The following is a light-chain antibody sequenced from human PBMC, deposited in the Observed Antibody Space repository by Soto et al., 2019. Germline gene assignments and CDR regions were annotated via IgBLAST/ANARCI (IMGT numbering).Light chain of an antibody. CDR2: GAS. CDR1: QSVVSSY. Sequence: EIVLTQSPGTLSLSPGERATLSCRASQSVVSSYLAWYQQKPGQAPRLLIFGASSRAPGIPDRFSGSGSGTEYTLTISRLEPEEFAVYYWQHYGTSSITFGQGTRLEIK. V-gene: IGKV3-20*01. J-gene: IGKJ5*01. CDR3: QHYGTSSIT.